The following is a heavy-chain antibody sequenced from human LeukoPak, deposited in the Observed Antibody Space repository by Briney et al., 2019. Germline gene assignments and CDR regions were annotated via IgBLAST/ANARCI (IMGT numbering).Heavy chain of an antibody. Sequence: GRSLRLSCAASGFTFSSYAMHWVRQAPGKGLEWVANIKQDGSEKYYVDSVKGRFTISRDNAKNSLFLQMNSLRAEDTAVYYCARASWYYYWGQGTLVTVSS. V-gene: IGHV3-7*03. CDR3: ARASWYYY. D-gene: IGHD6-13*01. CDR1: GFTFSSYA. J-gene: IGHJ4*02. CDR2: IKQDGSEK.